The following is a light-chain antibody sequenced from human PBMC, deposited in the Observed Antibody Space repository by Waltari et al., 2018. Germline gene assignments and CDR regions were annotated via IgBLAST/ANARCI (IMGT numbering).Light chain of an antibody. V-gene: IGKV1-17*01. Sequence: DIQMTQSPSSLSASVGDRVTITCRASQGITNHLGWYQHKPGKAHKRLMHSASSLESGVPSRFIASGSGTEFTLTLTSLQPEDFATYYCLQHHNYPATFGQGTNVEIK. CDR1: QGITNH. CDR3: LQHHNYPAT. J-gene: IGKJ1*01. CDR2: SAS.